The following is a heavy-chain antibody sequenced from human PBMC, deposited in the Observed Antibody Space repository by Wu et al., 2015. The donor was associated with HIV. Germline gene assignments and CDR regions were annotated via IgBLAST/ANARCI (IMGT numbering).Heavy chain of an antibody. D-gene: IGHD5-12*01. V-gene: IGHV1-2*02. CDR2: INPNSGAT. CDR1: GYTFTGDY. J-gene: IGHJ4*02. CDR3: ARSHKWLRLRYEGNFDY. Sequence: QVQLVQSGAEVKKPGASMKVSCKASGYTFTGDYIHWVRLAPGQGLEWTGYINPNSGATNYAQRFQGRVTMTRDASINTTYMELTRLRSDDTAVYYCARSHKWLRLRYEGNFDYWGRELWSPSPQ.